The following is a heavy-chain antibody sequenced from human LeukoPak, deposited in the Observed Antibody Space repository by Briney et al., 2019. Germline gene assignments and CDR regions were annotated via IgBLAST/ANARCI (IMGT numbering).Heavy chain of an antibody. CDR3: ARDGPGSSVDY. D-gene: IGHD6-13*01. Sequence: PSETLSLTCTVSGGSISSYYWSWIRQPPGKGLEWIGYIYYSGSTNYNPSLKSRATISVDTSKNQFSLKLSSVTAADTAVYYCARDGPGSSVDYWGQGTLVTVSS. CDR2: IYYSGST. J-gene: IGHJ4*02. CDR1: GGSISSYY. V-gene: IGHV4-59*01.